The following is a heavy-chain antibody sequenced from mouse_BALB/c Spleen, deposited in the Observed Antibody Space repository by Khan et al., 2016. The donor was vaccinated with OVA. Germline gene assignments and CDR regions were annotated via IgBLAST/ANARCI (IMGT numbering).Heavy chain of an antibody. CDR3: AIIYYGYDWFAY. CDR1: GFSLTNYG. D-gene: IGHD2-2*01. V-gene: IGHV2-3*01. J-gene: IGHJ3*01. Sequence: VQLQESGPGLVAPSQSLSITCTVSGFSLTNYGVSWVRQPPGKGLEWLGVIWGAGSTNYHSALISRLSINKDNSKIQVFIKLNSLQTEDTATYYCAIIYYGYDWFAYWGQGTLVTVSA. CDR2: IWGAGST.